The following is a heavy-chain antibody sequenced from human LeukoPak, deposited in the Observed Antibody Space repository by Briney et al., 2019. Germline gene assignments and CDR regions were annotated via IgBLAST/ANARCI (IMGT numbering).Heavy chain of an antibody. V-gene: IGHV3-21*01. Sequence: PGGSLRLSCVASGFSVSSKYMSWVRQAPGKGLEWVSSISSSSSYIYYADSVKGRFTISRDNAKNSLYLQMNSLRAEDTAVYYCARAYGYLDYWGQGTLVTVSS. CDR3: ARAYGYLDY. CDR2: ISSSSSYI. J-gene: IGHJ4*02. D-gene: IGHD5-24*01. CDR1: GFSVSSKY.